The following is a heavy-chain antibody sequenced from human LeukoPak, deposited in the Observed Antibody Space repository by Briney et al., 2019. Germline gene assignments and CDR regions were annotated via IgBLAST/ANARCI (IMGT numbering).Heavy chain of an antibody. CDR2: ITSGSSYI. J-gene: IGHJ6*03. V-gene: IGHV3-21*01. CDR3: ARDPYSGGYGNYYYYFMDV. D-gene: IGHD1-26*01. Sequence: GGSLRLSCAASGFTFSSYNMNWVRQAPGKGLEWVSSITSGSSYIYYADSVKGRFTISRDNAKNSLYLQMNSLRAEDTAVYYCARDPYSGGYGNYYYYFMDVWGKGTTVTISS. CDR1: GFTFSSYN.